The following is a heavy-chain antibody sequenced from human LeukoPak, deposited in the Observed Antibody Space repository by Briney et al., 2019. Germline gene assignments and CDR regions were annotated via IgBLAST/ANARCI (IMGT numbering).Heavy chain of an antibody. Sequence: PSETLSLTCTVSGGSISSYYWSWIRQPPGKGLEWIGHIYYSGSTNYNPSLKSRVTISVDTSKYQFSLNLTSVTAADTAVYYCARSDYYYYGMDVWGQGTTVTVSS. CDR1: GGSISSYY. CDR3: ARSDYYYYGMDV. CDR2: IYYSGST. V-gene: IGHV4-59*08. J-gene: IGHJ6*02.